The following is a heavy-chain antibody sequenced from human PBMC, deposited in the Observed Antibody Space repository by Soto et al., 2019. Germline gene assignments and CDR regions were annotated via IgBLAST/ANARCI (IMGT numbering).Heavy chain of an antibody. J-gene: IGHJ6*02. CDR2: ISAYNGNT. D-gene: IGHD6-13*01. CDR1: GYTFTSYG. CDR3: ARDLWEIAAAGINYYYGMDV. V-gene: IGHV1-18*04. Sequence: ASVKGSCKASGYTFTSYGISWVRQAPGQGLEWMGWISAYNGNTNYAQKLQGRVTMTTDTSKSTAYRELRSLRSDDTAVYYCARDLWEIAAAGINYYYGMDVWGQGTTVTVSS.